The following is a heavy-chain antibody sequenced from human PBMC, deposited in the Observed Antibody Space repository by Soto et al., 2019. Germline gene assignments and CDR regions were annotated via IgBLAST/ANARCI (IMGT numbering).Heavy chain of an antibody. CDR2: MNQGGSEI. J-gene: IGHJ3*02. Sequence: PGGSLRLSCGASGFSFSSYWMSWVRQAPGKGLEWVANMNQGGSEINYVDSVRGRFTISRDNAKNLLYLQMNSLRVEDTAVYHCARDRGYSTFDIWGQGTMVTVS. V-gene: IGHV3-7*01. CDR3: ARDRGYSTFDI. CDR1: GFSFSSYW. D-gene: IGHD2-2*01.